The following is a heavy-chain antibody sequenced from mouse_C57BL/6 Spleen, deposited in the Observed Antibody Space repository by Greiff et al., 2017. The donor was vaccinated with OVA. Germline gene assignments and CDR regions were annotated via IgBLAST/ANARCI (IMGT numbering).Heavy chain of an antibody. CDR1: GYSFTGYY. J-gene: IGHJ3*01. CDR2: INPSTGGT. CDR3: ARYYGSSFAY. V-gene: IGHV1-42*01. Sequence: EVQLQQSGPELVKPGASVKISCKASGYSFTGYYMNWVKQSPEKSLEWIGEINPSTGGTTYNQKFKAKATLTVDKSSSTAYMQLKSLTSEDSAVYYCARYYGSSFAYWGQGTLVTVSA. D-gene: IGHD1-1*01.